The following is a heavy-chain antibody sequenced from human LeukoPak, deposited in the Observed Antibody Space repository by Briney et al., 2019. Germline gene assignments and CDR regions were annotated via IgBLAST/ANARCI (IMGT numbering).Heavy chain of an antibody. D-gene: IGHD5-24*01. Sequence: SETLSLSCSVPGDSFDNSYCWTWVRQPPGKRPEWIGTIYSSVYTYYNPSLRSRATISGDTSRNLLSLELISVTAADTAVYYCARGSDDYKLGNHWGHGTLVTVSS. CDR1: GDSFDNSYC. CDR3: ARGSDDYKLGNH. V-gene: IGHV4-39*01. CDR2: IYSSVYT. J-gene: IGHJ5*02.